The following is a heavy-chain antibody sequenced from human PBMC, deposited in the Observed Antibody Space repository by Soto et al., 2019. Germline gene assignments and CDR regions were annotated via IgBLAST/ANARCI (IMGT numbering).Heavy chain of an antibody. D-gene: IGHD6-19*01. CDR1: GYTFTGYY. Sequence: ASVKVSCKASGYTFTGYYMHWVRQAPGQGLEWMGWINPNSGGTNYAQKFQGWVTMTRDTSISTAYMELSRLRSDDTAVYYCARASGYYYYGMDVWGQGTTVTVSS. J-gene: IGHJ6*02. V-gene: IGHV1-2*04. CDR2: INPNSGGT. CDR3: ARASGYYYYGMDV.